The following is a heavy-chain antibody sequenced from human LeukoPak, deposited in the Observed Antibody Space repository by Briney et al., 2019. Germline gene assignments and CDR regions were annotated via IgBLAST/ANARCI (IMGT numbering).Heavy chain of an antibody. Sequence: SETLSLTCSVSGGFISNYYWGWIRRPAGKGLEWIGRMSTSGKTNYNPSLKSRVTMSVDTSNNQFFLNLSSVTAADTAVYYCARDSRYYDYWSGYLDYWGQGTLVTVSS. CDR2: MSTSGKT. CDR1: GGFISNYY. J-gene: IGHJ4*02. D-gene: IGHD3-3*01. CDR3: ARDSRYYDYWSGYLDY. V-gene: IGHV4-4*07.